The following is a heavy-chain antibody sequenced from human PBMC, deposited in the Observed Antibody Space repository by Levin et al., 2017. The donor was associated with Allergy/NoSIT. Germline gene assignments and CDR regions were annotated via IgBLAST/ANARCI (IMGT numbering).Heavy chain of an antibody. V-gene: IGHV5-51*01. CDR1: GYSFTSYW. J-gene: IGHJ4*02. CDR3: ARRVRYFDWEVPRGGYYFDY. Sequence: GESLKISCKGSGYSFTSYWIGWVRQMPGKGLEWMGIIYPGDSDTRYSPSFQGQVTISADKSISTAYLQWSSLKASDTAMYYCARRVRYFDWEVPRGGYYFDYWGQGTLVTVSS. CDR2: IYPGDSDT. D-gene: IGHD3-9*01.